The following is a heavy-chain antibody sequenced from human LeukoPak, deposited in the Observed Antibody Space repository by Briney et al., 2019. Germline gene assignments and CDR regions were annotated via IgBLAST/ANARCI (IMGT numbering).Heavy chain of an antibody. CDR2: IFPGDSDT. CDR1: GYSFTSYW. Sequence: GESLKISCKGSGYSFTSYWIGWVRQMPGKGLEWMGIIFPGDSDTRYSPSFQGQVIISADKSISTAYLQWSSLKASDTAMYYCARLLLYYYDSSEVVRYFDYWGQGTLVTVSS. J-gene: IGHJ4*02. D-gene: IGHD3-22*01. CDR3: ARLLLYYYDSSEVVRYFDY. V-gene: IGHV5-51*01.